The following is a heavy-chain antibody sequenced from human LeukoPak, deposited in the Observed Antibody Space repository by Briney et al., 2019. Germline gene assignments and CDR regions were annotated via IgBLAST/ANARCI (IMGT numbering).Heavy chain of an antibody. CDR2: INPNSGGT. CDR1: GYTFTGYY. J-gene: IGHJ1*01. CDR3: ARGGTYDFWSGYYSAEYFQH. D-gene: IGHD3-3*01. V-gene: IGHV1-2*02. Sequence: ASVRVSCKASGYTFTGYYMHWVRQAPGQGLEWMGWINPNSGGTNYAQKFQGRVTMTRDTSISTAYMELSRLRSDDTAVYYCARGGTYDFWSGYYSAEYFQHWGQGTLVTVSS.